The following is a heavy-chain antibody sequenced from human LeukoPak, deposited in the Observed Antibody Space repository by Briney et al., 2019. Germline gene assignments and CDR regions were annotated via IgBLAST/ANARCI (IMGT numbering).Heavy chain of an antibody. CDR2: ISTYNGNT. V-gene: IGHV1-18*01. D-gene: IGHD5-12*01. Sequence: ASVKVSCKASGYTFTSYGITWVRQAPGQGLEWMGWISTYNGNTNYAQNLQGRVTMTADTSTSTAYMELRTLISDDTAVYYCARGRGSTSRYWGQGTLAAVSS. CDR1: GYTFTSYG. CDR3: ARGRGSTSRY. J-gene: IGHJ4*02.